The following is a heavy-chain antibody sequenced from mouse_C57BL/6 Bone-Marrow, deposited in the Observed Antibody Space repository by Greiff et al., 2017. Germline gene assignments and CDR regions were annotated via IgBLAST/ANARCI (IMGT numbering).Heavy chain of an antibody. J-gene: IGHJ3*01. V-gene: IGHV1-82*01. CDR2: IYPGDGGT. D-gene: IGHD2-1*01. CDR1: GYAFSSSW. Sequence: QVQLQQSGPELVKPGASVKISCKASGYAFSSSWMNWVKQRPGKGLEWIGRIYPGDGGTNYNGKFKGKATLTADKSSSTAYMQLSGLTSEYSAVYFCARFWGNYGAYWGQGTLVTVSA. CDR3: ARFWGNYGAY.